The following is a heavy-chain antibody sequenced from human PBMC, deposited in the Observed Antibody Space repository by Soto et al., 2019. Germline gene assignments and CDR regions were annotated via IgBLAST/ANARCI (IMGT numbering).Heavy chain of an antibody. D-gene: IGHD3-22*01. V-gene: IGHV1-69*01. CDR3: ARGVHYDSSGYYYFY. CDR2: IIPLFGTA. CDR1: GGTFSTYA. J-gene: IGHJ4*02. Sequence: QVQLVQSGAEVKKPGSSVKDSCKASGGTFSTYAIDWVRQAPGQGLEWMGGIIPLFGTAKYAQNFQGRITITADESTNTAYMELRSLRSQDTAVYYCARGVHYDSSGYYYFYWGQGTLVTVSS.